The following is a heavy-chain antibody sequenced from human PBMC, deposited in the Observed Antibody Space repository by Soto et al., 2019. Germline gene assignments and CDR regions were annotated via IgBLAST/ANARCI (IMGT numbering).Heavy chain of an antibody. CDR3: ARREAWYWFDP. CDR1: GYTFTSYA. J-gene: IGHJ5*02. CDR2: IDAGNGNT. Sequence: ASVKVSCKASGYTFTSYAMHWVRQAPGQRLEWMGWIDAGNGNTKYSQKFQGRVTITRDTSASTAYMELSSLRSEDTAVYYCARREAWYWFDPWGQGTLVTVSS. V-gene: IGHV1-3*01. D-gene: IGHD1-26*01.